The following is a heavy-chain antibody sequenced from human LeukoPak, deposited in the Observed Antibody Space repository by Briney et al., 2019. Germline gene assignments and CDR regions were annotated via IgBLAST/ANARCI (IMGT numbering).Heavy chain of an antibody. V-gene: IGHV3-30*02. Sequence: GGSLRLSCAASGFTFSSYGMHWVRQAPGKGLEWVAFIRYDGSNKYFADSVKGRFTISRDNSKNTLYLQMNSLRAEDTAVYYCANCEHEEWELLSFDYWGQGTLVTVSS. CDR1: GFTFSSYG. D-gene: IGHD1-26*01. CDR2: IRYDGSNK. J-gene: IGHJ4*02. CDR3: ANCEHEEWELLSFDY.